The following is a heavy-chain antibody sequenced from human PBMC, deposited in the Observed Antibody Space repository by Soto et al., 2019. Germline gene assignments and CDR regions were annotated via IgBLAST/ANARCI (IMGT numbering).Heavy chain of an antibody. V-gene: IGHV1-8*01. CDR3: ARGSKGSSWYAYWFDP. CDR1: GYTFTSYD. CDR2: MNPNSGNT. D-gene: IGHD6-13*01. Sequence: QVQLVQSGAEVKKPGASVKVSCKASGYTFTSYDINWVRQATGQGLEWMGWMNPNSGNTGYAQKFQGRVTMTRNPSISTAYMELSSMRSADTAVYYCARGSKGSSWYAYWFDPWGQGTLVTVSS. J-gene: IGHJ5*02.